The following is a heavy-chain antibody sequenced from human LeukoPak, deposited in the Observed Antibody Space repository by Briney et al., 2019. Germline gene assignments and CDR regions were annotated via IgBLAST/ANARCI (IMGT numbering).Heavy chain of an antibody. CDR2: IYPADSDT. V-gene: IGHV5-51*01. D-gene: IGHD3-22*01. CDR1: GYSFTSYW. CDR3: ERPESDYDSPRWGAFDI. J-gene: IGHJ3*02. Sequence: GESLKISCKGSGYSFTSYWIGWVRQMPGKGLEWMGNIYPADSDTRYSPSFQGQVTISADKPITPAYLPGTSLKASDTAMYYCERPESDYDSPRWGAFDIWGKRTMVTVS.